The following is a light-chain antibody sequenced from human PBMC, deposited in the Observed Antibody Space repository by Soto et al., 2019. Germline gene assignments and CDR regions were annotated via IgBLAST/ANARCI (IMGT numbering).Light chain of an antibody. CDR1: QTINSW. CDR3: QQYSSYWT. Sequence: DIQMTRSPSTLSASVGDRVTITCRASQTINSWLAWYQQKPGKAPRLLIYDASSLESGVPSRFSGSGSGTEFTLTISSLQPDDFATYYCQQYSSYWTFGQGTKVEIK. V-gene: IGKV1-5*01. CDR2: DAS. J-gene: IGKJ1*01.